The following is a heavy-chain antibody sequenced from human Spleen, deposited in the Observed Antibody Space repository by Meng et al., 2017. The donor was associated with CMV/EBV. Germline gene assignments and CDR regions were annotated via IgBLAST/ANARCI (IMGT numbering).Heavy chain of an antibody. J-gene: IGHJ4*02. D-gene: IGHD4-17*01. CDR2: TSGSGDNT. V-gene: IGHV3-23*01. CDR1: GFTFSNYA. CDR3: AKALYGDYSHTFDY. Sequence: ASGFTFSNYAMSWVRQAPGKGLEWVSDTSGSGDNTYYADSVKGRFTISRDNSKNTLYLQMNSLRAEDTAVYYCAKALYGDYSHTFDYWGQGTLVTVSS.